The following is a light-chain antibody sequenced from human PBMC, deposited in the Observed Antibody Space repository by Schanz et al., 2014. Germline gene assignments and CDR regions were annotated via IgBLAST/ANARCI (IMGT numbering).Light chain of an antibody. CDR2: DAS. CDR1: QSVSSSY. J-gene: IGKJ4*01. V-gene: IGKV3-20*01. Sequence: EIVLTQSPGTLSLSPGERATLSCRASQSVSSSYLAWYQQKPGQAPRLLMYDASTRATGIPVRFSGSGSGTDFTLTISSLQSEDVAVYYCQQYDDWPLTFGGGTKVEI. CDR3: QQYDDWPLT.